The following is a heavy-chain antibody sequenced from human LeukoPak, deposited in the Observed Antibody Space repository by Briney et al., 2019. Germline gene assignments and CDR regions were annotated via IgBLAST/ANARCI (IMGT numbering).Heavy chain of an antibody. CDR3: ARDGPPHIVVVPAAGSWFDP. D-gene: IGHD2-2*01. CDR1: GFTFSSYS. CDR2: ISSSSYI. J-gene: IGHJ5*02. V-gene: IGHV3-21*01. Sequence: GGSLRLSCAASGFTFSSYSMNWVRQAPGKGLEWGSSISSSSYIYYADSVKGRFTISRDNAKNSLYLQMYSLRAEDTAVYYCARDGPPHIVVVPAAGSWFDPWGQGTLVTVSS.